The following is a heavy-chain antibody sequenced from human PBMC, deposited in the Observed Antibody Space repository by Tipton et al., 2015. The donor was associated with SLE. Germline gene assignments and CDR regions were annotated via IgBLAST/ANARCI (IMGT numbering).Heavy chain of an antibody. CDR2: ISWNSGSI. V-gene: IGHV3-9*01. J-gene: IGHJ4*02. D-gene: IGHD2-8*01. CDR3: AKGGIVLMVYAYFDY. CDR1: GFTFDDYA. Sequence: SLRLSCAASGFTFDDYAMHCVRQAPGKGLEWVSGISWNSGSIGYADSVKGRFTISRDNAKNSLYLQMNSLRAEDTALYYCAKGGIVLMVYAYFDYWGQGTLVTVSS.